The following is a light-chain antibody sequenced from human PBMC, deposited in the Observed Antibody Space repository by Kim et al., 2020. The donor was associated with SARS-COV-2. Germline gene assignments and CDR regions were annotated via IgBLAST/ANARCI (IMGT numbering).Light chain of an antibody. CDR3: QQYNNYPVT. J-gene: IGKJ2*01. Sequence: SGYVGHGVLITCRAMRSITSWLAWYQQKPWKAPKLLLYMASTLQSGVPSRFSGSGSGTEFTLTISSLHPDDSATYYCQQYNNYPVTFGQGTKLEI. CDR1: RSITSW. CDR2: MAS. V-gene: IGKV1-5*03.